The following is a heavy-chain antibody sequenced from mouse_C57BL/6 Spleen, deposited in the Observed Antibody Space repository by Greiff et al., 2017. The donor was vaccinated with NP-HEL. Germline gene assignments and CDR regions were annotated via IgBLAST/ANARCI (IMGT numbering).Heavy chain of an antibody. J-gene: IGHJ1*03. CDR1: GYTFTDYY. CDR2: IFPGSGST. V-gene: IGHV1-75*01. Sequence: VQLQQSGPELVKPGASVKISCKASGYTFTDYYINWVKQRPGQGLEWIGWIFPGSGSTYYNEKFKGKATLTVDKSSSTAYMLLSSLTSEDSAVYFCARSLYYSKGYFDVWGTGTTVTVSS. CDR3: ARSLYYSKGYFDV. D-gene: IGHD2-5*01.